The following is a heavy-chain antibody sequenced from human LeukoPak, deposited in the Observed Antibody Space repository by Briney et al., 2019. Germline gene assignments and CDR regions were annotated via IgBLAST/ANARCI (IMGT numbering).Heavy chain of an antibody. J-gene: IGHJ4*02. V-gene: IGHV1-18*01. CDR3: ARQGHEYSSSLYYFDY. CDR2: ISAYNGNT. CDR1: GYTFTSYG. Sequence: ASVTVSCKASGYTFTSYGISWVRQAPGQGLEWMGWISAYNGNTNYAQKLQGRVTMTTDTSTSTAYMELRSLRSDDTAVYYCARQGHEYSSSLYYFDYWGQGTLVTVSS. D-gene: IGHD6-6*01.